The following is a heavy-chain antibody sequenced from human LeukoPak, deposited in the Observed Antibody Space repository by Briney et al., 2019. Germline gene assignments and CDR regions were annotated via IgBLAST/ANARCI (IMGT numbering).Heavy chain of an antibody. V-gene: IGHV1-2*02. D-gene: IGHD3-16*01. Sequence: ASVKVSCKASGYTFTDYYIHWVRRAPGQGLEWMGWIDPRSGGTRCTQKFQGRVTVTRDTSISTVYLDLGGMTFDDTALYYCATDNYGTLDYWGQGTLVTVSS. CDR3: ATDNYGTLDY. CDR2: IDPRSGGT. CDR1: GYTFTDYY. J-gene: IGHJ4*02.